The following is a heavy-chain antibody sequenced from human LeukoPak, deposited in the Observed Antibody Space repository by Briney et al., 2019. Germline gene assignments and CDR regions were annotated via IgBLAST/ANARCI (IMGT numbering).Heavy chain of an antibody. J-gene: IGHJ4*02. CDR2: ISSSSSYI. V-gene: IGHV3-21*01. D-gene: IGHD3-10*01. CDR3: ARVYGSGSAGFDY. Sequence: GGSLRLSCAASGFTFSSYSMNWVRQAPGKGLEWGSSISSSSSYIYYADSVKGRFTISRDNDKTSLYLQMNSLRAEDTAVYYCARVYGSGSAGFDYWGQGTLVTVSS. CDR1: GFTFSSYS.